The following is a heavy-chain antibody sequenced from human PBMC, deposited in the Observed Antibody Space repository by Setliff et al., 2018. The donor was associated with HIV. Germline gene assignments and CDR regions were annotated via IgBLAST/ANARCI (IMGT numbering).Heavy chain of an antibody. CDR3: ARQTYYYDNSGHNWFDP. CDR1: GGSISSYD. Sequence: SETLSLTCTVSGGSISSYDWSWIRQPPGKGLEWMGYINTSGPTNYNPSLKSRVTIPVDTAKNQFSLKLSSVTAADTAVYFCARQTYYYDNSGHNWFDPWGQGTLVTVSS. J-gene: IGHJ5*02. V-gene: IGHV4-4*09. D-gene: IGHD3-22*01. CDR2: INTSGPT.